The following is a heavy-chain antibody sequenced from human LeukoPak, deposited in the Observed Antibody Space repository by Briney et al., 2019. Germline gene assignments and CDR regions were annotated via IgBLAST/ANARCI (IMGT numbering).Heavy chain of an antibody. CDR1: GFTFRSYA. D-gene: IGHD3-9*01. J-gene: IGHJ4*02. V-gene: IGHV3-30*04. CDR2: ISYDGSNK. Sequence: GGSLRLSCAASGFTFRSYAMHWVRQAPGKGLEWVAVISYDGSNKYYADSVKGRITISRDNSKNTLFLQMNSLRAEDTAVYYCTRDREYYDILTGYKVSHYFDYWGQGTLVTVSS. CDR3: TRDREYYDILTGYKVSHYFDY.